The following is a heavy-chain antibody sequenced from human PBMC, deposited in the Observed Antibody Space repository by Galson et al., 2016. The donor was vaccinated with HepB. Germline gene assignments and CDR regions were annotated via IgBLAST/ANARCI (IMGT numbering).Heavy chain of an antibody. Sequence: SVKVSCKASGYTFFNYAITWVRQAPGQGLEWMGWINTHNSDINYAQKLQDRVTLTTNTSTRTAYMELRSLRSDDTAVYYCARHIDNWFDTWGQGTLVTVSS. CDR1: GYTFFNYA. CDR3: ARHIDNWFDT. J-gene: IGHJ5*02. D-gene: IGHD5-12*01. V-gene: IGHV1-18*01. CDR2: INTHNSDI.